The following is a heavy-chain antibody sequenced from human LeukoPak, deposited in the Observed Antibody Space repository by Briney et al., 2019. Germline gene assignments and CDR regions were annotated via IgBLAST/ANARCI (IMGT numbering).Heavy chain of an antibody. V-gene: IGHV3-21*01. CDR2: ISSSSSFI. J-gene: IGHJ4*02. CDR1: GFTFSSYS. Sequence: NPGGSLRLYCVASGFTFSSYSMNWVRQAPGKGLEWVSSISSSSSFIYYADSVKVRFTISRDNAKNSLYLQINSLRAEDTAVYYCARDGGGMVGALYYFDXWGQGTLVTVS. CDR3: ARDGGGMVGALYYFDX. D-gene: IGHD1-26*01.